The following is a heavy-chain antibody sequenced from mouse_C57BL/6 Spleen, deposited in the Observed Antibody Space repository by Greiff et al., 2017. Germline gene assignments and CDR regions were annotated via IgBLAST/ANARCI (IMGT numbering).Heavy chain of an antibody. J-gene: IGHJ4*01. D-gene: IGHD3-2*02. CDR3: ARSRTAQDYAMGY. Sequence: QVQLQQPGAELVMPGASVKLSCKASGYTFTSYWMHWVKQRPGQGLEWIGEIDPSDSYTNFNQKFKGKSTLTVDKSSSTAYMQLSSLTSEDSAVYYCARSRTAQDYAMGYWGQGTSVTVSS. CDR2: IDPSDSYT. CDR1: GYTFTSYW. V-gene: IGHV1-69*01.